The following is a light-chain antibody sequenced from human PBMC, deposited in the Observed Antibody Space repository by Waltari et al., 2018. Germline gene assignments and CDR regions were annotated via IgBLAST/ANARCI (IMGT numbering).Light chain of an antibody. Sequence: DIVMTQPPLSLPLTPAEPASIPFRSSPSLLHTNGNTYLHWYLQKPGQSPQLLIYGGSNRASGVPDRFSGSGSGTDFTLKISKVEAEDVGVYYCVQAIAFPLTFGGGTKVEIK. CDR2: GGS. V-gene: IGKV2-40*01. CDR3: VQAIAFPLT. J-gene: IGKJ4*01. CDR1: PSLLHTNGNTY.